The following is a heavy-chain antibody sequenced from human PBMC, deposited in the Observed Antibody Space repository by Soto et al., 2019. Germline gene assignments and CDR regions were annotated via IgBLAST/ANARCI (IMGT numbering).Heavy chain of an antibody. CDR2: LSWNSGSI. Sequence: EVQLVESGGGLVQPGRSLRLSCAASGFTFDDYAMHWVRQAPGKGLEWVSGLSWNSGSIGYADSVKGRFTISRDNAKNSLYLQMHSLRAEDTAVYYCAKGDSSSFYYGMDVWGQGTTVTVSS. CDR3: AKGDSSSFYYGMDV. J-gene: IGHJ6*02. V-gene: IGHV3-9*01. D-gene: IGHD6-13*01. CDR1: GFTFDDYA.